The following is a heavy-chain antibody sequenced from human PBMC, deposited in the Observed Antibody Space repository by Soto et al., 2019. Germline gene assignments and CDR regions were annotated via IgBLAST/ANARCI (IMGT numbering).Heavy chain of an antibody. CDR2: IIPIFGTA. Sequence: QVQLVQSGAEVKKPGSSVKVTCKASGGTFSSNAISWVRQAPGQGLEWMGGIIPIFGTAHYAQKFQGRVTITADESTSTASMELSRLKSEDTAVYYCATGVLGYSSATRLSFEFWGQGTLVTVSS. J-gene: IGHJ4*02. V-gene: IGHV1-69*12. CDR3: ATGVLGYSSATRLSFEF. CDR1: GGTFSSNA. D-gene: IGHD5-18*01.